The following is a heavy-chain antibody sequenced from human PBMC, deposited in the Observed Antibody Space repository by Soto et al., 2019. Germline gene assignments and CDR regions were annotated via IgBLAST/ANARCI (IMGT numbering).Heavy chain of an antibody. J-gene: IGHJ4*02. CDR2: ISYDGGNK. D-gene: IGHD3-10*01. V-gene: IGHV3-30*18. CDR3: AKATGGSGSYREFDY. CDR1: GFIFSSYG. Sequence: QVQLVESRGGVVQPGRSLRLSCAASGFIFSSYGMHWVRQAPGKGLEWVALISYDGGNKYYADSVKGRFTISRDNSKNTLYLQMNSLRAEDTAVYYCAKATGGSGSYREFDYWGQGTLVTVSS.